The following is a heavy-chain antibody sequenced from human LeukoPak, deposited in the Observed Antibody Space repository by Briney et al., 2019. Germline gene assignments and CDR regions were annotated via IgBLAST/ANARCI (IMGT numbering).Heavy chain of an antibody. CDR3: ARQDGSGTYDAFDV. J-gene: IGHJ3*01. V-gene: IGHV5-51*01. Sequence: GESLKISCKDSGYLFTSYWIAWVRQRPGKGLEWIGIIYPGDSDTRYGPSFQGQVTISADTSINTAYLHWSSLKASDTAIYYCARQDGSGTYDAFDVWGQGTMVTV. CDR2: IYPGDSDT. D-gene: IGHD3-10*01. CDR1: GYLFTSYW.